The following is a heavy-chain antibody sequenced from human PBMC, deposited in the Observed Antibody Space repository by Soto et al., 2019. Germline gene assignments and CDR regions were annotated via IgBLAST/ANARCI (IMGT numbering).Heavy chain of an antibody. Sequence: GGSLRLSCTASGFTFGDYAMSWFRQAPGKGLEWVGFIRSKGYGGTTEYAASVKGRFTISRDDSESIAYLQMNSLKTEDTAVYYCTSSSGYNYYYFAMDFWGQGTTVTVSS. V-gene: IGHV3-49*03. D-gene: IGHD3-22*01. J-gene: IGHJ6*02. CDR2: IRSKGYGGTT. CDR1: GFTFGDYA. CDR3: TSSSGYNYYYFAMDF.